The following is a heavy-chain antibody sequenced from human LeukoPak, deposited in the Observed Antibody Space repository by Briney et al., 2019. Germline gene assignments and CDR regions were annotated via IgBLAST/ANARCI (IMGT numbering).Heavy chain of an antibody. CDR3: ARILGPGYFDY. V-gene: IGHV1-18*01. D-gene: IGHD6-13*01. Sequence: ASEKVSCKASGYTFTSYGISWVRQAPGQGVEWMGWISAYNGNTNYAQKLQGRVTMTTDTSTTTDSTELRSLRSDDTPVYYCARILGPGYFDYWGQGTLVTVSS. CDR1: GYTFTSYG. J-gene: IGHJ4*02. CDR2: ISAYNGNT.